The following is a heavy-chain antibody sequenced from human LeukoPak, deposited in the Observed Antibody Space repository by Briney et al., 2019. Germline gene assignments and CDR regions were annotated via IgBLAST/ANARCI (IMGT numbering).Heavy chain of an antibody. J-gene: IGHJ5*02. V-gene: IGHV4-59*01. D-gene: IGHD1-1*01. CDR2: IYGSGST. CDR3: AREGTSGTHLNWFDP. Sequence: SETLSLTCTVSGGSISSYYWSWIRQPPGKGLEWIGHIYGSGSTNYNPSLKSRVTLSVDTSKNQFSLKLSSVTAADTAVYYCAREGTSGTHLNWFDPWGQGALVTVSS. CDR1: GGSISSYY.